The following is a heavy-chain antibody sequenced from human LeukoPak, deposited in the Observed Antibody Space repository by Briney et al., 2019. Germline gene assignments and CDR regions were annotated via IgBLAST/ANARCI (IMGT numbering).Heavy chain of an antibody. Sequence: PSETLPLTCTVSGYSISSGYYWGWIRQPPGKGLEWIGSIYHSGSTYYNPSLKSRVTISVDTSKNQFSLELSSVTAADTAVYYCARDKYDFWSGYHDYWGQGTLVTVSS. CDR1: GYSISSGYY. D-gene: IGHD3-3*01. J-gene: IGHJ4*02. CDR2: IYHSGST. CDR3: ARDKYDFWSGYHDY. V-gene: IGHV4-38-2*02.